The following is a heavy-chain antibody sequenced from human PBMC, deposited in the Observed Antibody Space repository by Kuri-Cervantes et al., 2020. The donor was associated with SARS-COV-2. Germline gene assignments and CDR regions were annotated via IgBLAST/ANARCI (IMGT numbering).Heavy chain of an antibody. CDR2: IYYSGNT. D-gene: IGHD6-13*01. J-gene: IGHJ5*02. CDR3: ARDRGRIAAAGIGWFDP. V-gene: IGHV4-39*07. Sequence: SETLSLTCTVSGGSIRSGSYYWGWIRQSPGKGLEWIGSIYYSGNTLYNPSLKSRPTISVDTSKKQFSLNLSSVTAADTAVYYCARDRGRIAAAGIGWFDPWGQGTLVTVSS. CDR1: GGSIRSGSYY.